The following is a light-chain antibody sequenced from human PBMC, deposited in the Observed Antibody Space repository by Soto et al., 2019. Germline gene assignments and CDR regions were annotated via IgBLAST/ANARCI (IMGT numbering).Light chain of an antibody. V-gene: IGLV3-25*03. Sequence: SYELTQPPSVSVSPGQTARISCSGAALPKQYAYWYQQKPGQAPVMVIYKDSERPSEIPERFSGSTSGTTVTLTISGVQAEDEADYYCQSADITGTYVFGTGTKVTVL. CDR2: KDS. CDR3: QSADITGTYV. J-gene: IGLJ1*01. CDR1: ALPKQY.